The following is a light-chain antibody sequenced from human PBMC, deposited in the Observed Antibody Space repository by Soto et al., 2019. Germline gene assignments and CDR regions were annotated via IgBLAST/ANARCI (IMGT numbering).Light chain of an antibody. Sequence: DIVMTQSPDSLAVSLGERATINCKSSQSVLYSSNNKNYLAWYQQKPGQPPKLLIYWASTRESGVPDRFSGSVSWTDFTLTISSLQAEDVAVYYCQQYYRPWTFGQGTKVEIK. J-gene: IGKJ1*01. CDR2: WAS. CDR3: QQYYRPWT. CDR1: QSVLYSSNNKNY. V-gene: IGKV4-1*01.